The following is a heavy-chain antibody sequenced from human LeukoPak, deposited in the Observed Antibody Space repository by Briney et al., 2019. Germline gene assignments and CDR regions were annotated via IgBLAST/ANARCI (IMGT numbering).Heavy chain of an antibody. CDR2: IYTSGST. V-gene: IGHV4-61*02. D-gene: IGHD6-13*01. Sequence: PSQTLSLTCTVSGGSISSGSYYWSWIRQPAGKGLEWIGRIYTSGSTNYNPSLKSRVTISVDTSKNQFSLKLSSVTAADTAVYYCARRVAAAGRAYYGMDVWGQGTTVTVSS. CDR1: GGSISSGSYY. CDR3: ARRVAAAGRAYYGMDV. J-gene: IGHJ6*02.